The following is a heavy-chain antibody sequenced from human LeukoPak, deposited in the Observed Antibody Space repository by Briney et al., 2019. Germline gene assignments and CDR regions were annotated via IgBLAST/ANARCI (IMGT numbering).Heavy chain of an antibody. CDR3: ARLGGSYYTY. CDR2: IKQDGGEK. V-gene: IGHV3-7*01. J-gene: IGHJ4*02. CDR1: GFALRSSW. Sequence: GGSLRVSCVASGFALRSSWMSWVRQAPGKGLECVANIKQDGGEKYYVDSVKGRFTISRDNAKNSLFLQMNSLRVEDTAVYYCARLGGSYYTYWGQGTLVTVSS. D-gene: IGHD1-26*01.